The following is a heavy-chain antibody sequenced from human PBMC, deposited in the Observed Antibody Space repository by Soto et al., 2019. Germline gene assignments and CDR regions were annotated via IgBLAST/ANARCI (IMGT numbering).Heavy chain of an antibody. CDR1: GGTFSSYA. Sequence: QVQLVQSGAEVKKPGSSVKVSCKASGGTFSSYAISWVRQAPGQGLEWMGGIIPIFGTANYAQKFQGRVTITADESTSTAYMELSSLRSEDTAVYYCARDLTDYDYVWVTKHPPGYFQHWGQGTLVTVSS. V-gene: IGHV1-69*01. CDR2: IIPIFGTA. J-gene: IGHJ1*01. D-gene: IGHD3-16*01. CDR3: ARDLTDYDYVWVTKHPPGYFQH.